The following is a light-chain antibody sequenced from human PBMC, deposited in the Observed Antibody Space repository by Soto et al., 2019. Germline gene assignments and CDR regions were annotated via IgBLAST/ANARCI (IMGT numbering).Light chain of an antibody. V-gene: IGKV1-5*03. CDR1: QSLLHSNGYNY. CDR3: QHYNSYSEA. Sequence: MTQSPLSLPVTPGEPASISCRSSQSLLHSNGYNYLAWYQQKPGKAPKLLIYKASTLKSGVPPRFSGSGSGTEFTLTISSLQPDDFATYYCQHYNSYSEAFGQGTKVDIK. CDR2: KAS. J-gene: IGKJ1*01.